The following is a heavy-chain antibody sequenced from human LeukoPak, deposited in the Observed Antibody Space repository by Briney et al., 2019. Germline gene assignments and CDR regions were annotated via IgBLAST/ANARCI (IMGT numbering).Heavy chain of an antibody. CDR2: IRYDGSNK. D-gene: IGHD6-19*01. CDR1: GFTFSSHG. Sequence: GGSLRLSCAASGFTFSSHGMHWVRQAPGKGLEWVAFIRYDGSNKYYADSVKGRFTISRDNSKNTLYLQMNSLRAEDTAVYYCAKDRVAVAGTDWFDPRGQGTLVTVSS. V-gene: IGHV3-30*02. J-gene: IGHJ5*02. CDR3: AKDRVAVAGTDWFDP.